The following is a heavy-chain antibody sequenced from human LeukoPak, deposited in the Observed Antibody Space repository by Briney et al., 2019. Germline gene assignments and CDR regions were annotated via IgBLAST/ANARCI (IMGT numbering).Heavy chain of an antibody. CDR1: GFTFSDYW. CDR3: ARDGTAAGLYFDL. CDR2: IRQDGGEK. V-gene: IGHV3-7*01. D-gene: IGHD6-13*01. Sequence: GGSLRLSCAVSGFTFSDYWMNWVRQAPGKGLEWVASIRQDGGEKSYVDSVKGRFTISRDNTKRSLYLQMSSLRAEDTAVYYCARDGTAAGLYFDLWGQGTLATVSS. J-gene: IGHJ4*01.